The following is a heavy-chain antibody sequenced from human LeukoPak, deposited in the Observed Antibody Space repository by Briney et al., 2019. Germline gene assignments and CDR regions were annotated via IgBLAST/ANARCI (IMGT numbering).Heavy chain of an antibody. Sequence: SVKVSCKASGYTFTSYAMHWVRQAPGQGLEWMGGIIPIFGTANYAQKFQGRVTITADESTSTAYMELSSLRSEDTAVYYCARGDYYDSSGYTEYYYYGMDVWGQGTTVTVSS. V-gene: IGHV1-69*13. J-gene: IGHJ6*02. CDR3: ARGDYYDSSGYTEYYYYGMDV. CDR1: GYTFTSYA. D-gene: IGHD3-22*01. CDR2: IIPIFGTA.